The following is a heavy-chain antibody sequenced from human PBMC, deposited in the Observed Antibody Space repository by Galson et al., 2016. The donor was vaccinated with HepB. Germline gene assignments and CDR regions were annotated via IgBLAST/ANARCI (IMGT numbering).Heavy chain of an antibody. V-gene: IGHV1-69*06. CDR3: ARRRMSCSGDCPNDVFDI. CDR1: GYSFFIYP. J-gene: IGHJ3*02. D-gene: IGHD2-21*02. Sequence: SVKVSCKASGYSFFIYPLSWLRQAPGQGLEWMGGTIPLFGTSEYAQKLQGRLKITADKSTRTAYMELSGLRSEDTAVYFCARRRMSCSGDCPNDVFDIWGQGKTVIVSS. CDR2: TIPLFGTS.